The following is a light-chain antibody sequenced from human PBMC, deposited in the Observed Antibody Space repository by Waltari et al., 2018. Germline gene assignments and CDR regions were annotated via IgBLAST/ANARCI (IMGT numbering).Light chain of an antibody. CDR2: DAS. Sequence: EIVLTQSPGTLSLSPGERATLSCRASQSVGTSYLAWYQQKPGQAPRLLIYDASSRATGIPDRFGGSGSGTDFTLTISRLEPEDFAVYYCQQYGVSTLTFGGGTKVEIK. CDR1: QSVGTSY. J-gene: IGKJ4*01. V-gene: IGKV3-20*01. CDR3: QQYGVSTLT.